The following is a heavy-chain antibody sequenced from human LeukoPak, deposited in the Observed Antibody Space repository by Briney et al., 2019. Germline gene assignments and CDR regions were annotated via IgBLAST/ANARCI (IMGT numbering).Heavy chain of an antibody. V-gene: IGHV1-2*02. CDR1: GYTFTGYY. CDR2: INPNSGGT. D-gene: IGHD3-10*01. Sequence: GASVKVSCKASGYTFTGYYMHWVRQAPGQGLEWMGWINPNSGGTNYAQKFQGRVTMTRDTSISTAYMDLSRLRSDDTAAYYCARARPLWFGVNDYWGQGTLVTVSS. CDR3: ARARPLWFGVNDY. J-gene: IGHJ4*02.